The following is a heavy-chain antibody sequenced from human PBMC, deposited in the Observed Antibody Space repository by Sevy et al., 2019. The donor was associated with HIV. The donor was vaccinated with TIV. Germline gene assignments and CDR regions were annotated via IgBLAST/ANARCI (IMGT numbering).Heavy chain of an antibody. V-gene: IGHV3-30*03. CDR2: ISSDGSDK. CDR3: SRDRAWGVVRGGGNWFDP. J-gene: IGHJ5*02. D-gene: IGHD3-3*01. Sequence: GGSLRLSCAASGFTFGSYGMSWVRQAPGKGLDYVAVISSDGSDKYNADSVKGRFTISRDNSKNTLFLQMNSLRTDDTAVYYCSRDRAWGVVRGGGNWFDPWGQGTLVTVSS. CDR1: GFTFGSYG.